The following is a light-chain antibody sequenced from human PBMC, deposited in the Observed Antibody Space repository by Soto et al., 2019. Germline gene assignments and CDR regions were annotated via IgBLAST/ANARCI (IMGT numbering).Light chain of an antibody. J-gene: IGKJ1*01. CDR1: RSISRW. CDR2: QAS. V-gene: IGKV1-5*01. Sequence: DIQLTQSPSALSASVGDRVTITCRASRSISRWLAWYQHKPGKAPKLLIYQASTLESGVPSRFSGSGSGTEFPLTITSLQPDDFATYFCLQFNTYSPWTFGQGTKVEIK. CDR3: LQFNTYSPWT.